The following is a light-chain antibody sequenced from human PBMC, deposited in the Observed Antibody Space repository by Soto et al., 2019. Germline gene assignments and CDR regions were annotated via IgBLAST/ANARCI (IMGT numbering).Light chain of an antibody. Sequence: EIVLTQSPATLSLSPGERATLSCRASQSVSNYLAWYQQKPGQAPRLLIHDASTRATGIPARFSGSGSGTDFTLTITTLEPEDFAVYSCQQINNRLSFGGGTKVDIK. CDR3: QQINNRLS. V-gene: IGKV3-11*01. CDR2: DAS. J-gene: IGKJ4*01. CDR1: QSVSNY.